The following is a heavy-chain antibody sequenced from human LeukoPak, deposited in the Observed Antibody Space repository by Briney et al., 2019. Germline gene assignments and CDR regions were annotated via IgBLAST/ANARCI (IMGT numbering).Heavy chain of an antibody. D-gene: IGHD3-22*01. CDR3: ATSYYYDSSGLDAFDI. V-gene: IGHV4-59*04. Sequence: SETLSLTCTVSGGSISSYYWSWIRQPPGKGLEWIGYIYHSGSTYYNPSLKSRVTISVDRSKNQFSLKLSSVTAADTAVYYCATSYYYDSSGLDAFDIWGQGTMVTVSS. CDR1: GGSISSYY. J-gene: IGHJ3*02. CDR2: IYHSGST.